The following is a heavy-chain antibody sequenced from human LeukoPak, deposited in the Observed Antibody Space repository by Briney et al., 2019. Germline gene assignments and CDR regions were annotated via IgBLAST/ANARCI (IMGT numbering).Heavy chain of an antibody. CDR2: IYYSGST. CDR1: GGSISSTSYY. D-gene: IGHD3-22*01. Sequence: SETLSLTCTVSGGSISSTSYYWGWIRQPPGKGLEWIGSIYYSGSTYYNPSLMSRVTISVDTSKNQFSLKLSSVTAADTAVYYCARVLYDSSGSPSRPPPYWYFDLWGRGTLVTVSS. CDR3: ARVLYDSSGSPSRPPPYWYFDL. J-gene: IGHJ2*01. V-gene: IGHV4-39*07.